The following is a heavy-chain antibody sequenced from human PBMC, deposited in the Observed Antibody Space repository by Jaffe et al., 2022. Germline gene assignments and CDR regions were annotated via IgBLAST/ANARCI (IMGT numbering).Heavy chain of an antibody. CDR3: ARERWLHPPGGFDY. CDR1: GFTVSSNY. D-gene: IGHD5-12*01. V-gene: IGHV3-66*02. J-gene: IGHJ4*02. Sequence: EVQLVESGGGLVQPGGSLRLSCAASGFTVSSNYMSWVRQAPGKGLEWVSVIYSGGSTYYADSVKGRFTISRDNSKNTLYLQMNSLRAEDTAVYYCARERWLHPPGGFDYWGQGTLVTVSS. CDR2: IYSGGST.